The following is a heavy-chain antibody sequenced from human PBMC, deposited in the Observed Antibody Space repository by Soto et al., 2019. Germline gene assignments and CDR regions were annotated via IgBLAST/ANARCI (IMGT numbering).Heavy chain of an antibody. CDR3: ARGPYYYGSGSYYFDY. Sequence: SVKVSCKASGGTFSSYAISWVLQAPGQGLEWMGGIIPIFGTANYAQKFQGRVTITADESTSTAYMELSSLRSEDTAVYYCARGPYYYGSGSYYFDYWGQGTLVTVSS. J-gene: IGHJ4*02. V-gene: IGHV1-69*13. CDR2: IIPIFGTA. D-gene: IGHD3-10*01. CDR1: GGTFSSYA.